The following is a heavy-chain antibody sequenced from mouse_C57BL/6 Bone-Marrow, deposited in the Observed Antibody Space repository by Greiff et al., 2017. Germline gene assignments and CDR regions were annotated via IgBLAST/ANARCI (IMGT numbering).Heavy chain of an antibody. CDR3: TRDYYGSSGVYWYFDV. CDR1: GFTFSSYA. J-gene: IGHJ1*03. CDR2: ISSGGDYI. Sequence: EVMLVESGEGLVKPGGSLKLSCAASGFTFSSYAMSWVRQTPEKRLEWVAYISSGGDYIYYADTVKGRFTISRDNARNTLYLQMSSLKSEDTAMYYCTRDYYGSSGVYWYFDVWGTGTTVTVSS. V-gene: IGHV5-9-1*02. D-gene: IGHD1-1*01.